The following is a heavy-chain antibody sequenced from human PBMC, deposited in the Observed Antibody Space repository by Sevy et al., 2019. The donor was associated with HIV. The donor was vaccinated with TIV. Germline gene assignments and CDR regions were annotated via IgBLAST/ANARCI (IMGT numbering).Heavy chain of an antibody. D-gene: IGHD1-26*01. CDR3: ARDLGGSYAY. CDR2: INPNSGGT. J-gene: IGHJ4*02. V-gene: IGHV1-2*02. CDR1: GYTFTGYY. Sequence: PGASVKVSCKASGYTFTGYYMHWVRQAPGQGLEWMGWINPNSGGTNYAQKFQGRVTMTRATSISTAYMELSRLRSDDTAVYYCARDLGGSYAYWGQGTLVTVSS.